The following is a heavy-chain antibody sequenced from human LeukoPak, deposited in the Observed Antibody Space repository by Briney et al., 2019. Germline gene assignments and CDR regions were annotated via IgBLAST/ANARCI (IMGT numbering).Heavy chain of an antibody. CDR1: GFTFSSYA. V-gene: IGHV3-23*01. CDR3: AKSLSGYYRYDY. J-gene: IGHJ4*02. Sequence: GGSLRLSCAASGFTFSSYAMSWVRLAPGKGLEWVSAISGSGGSTHYADSVKGRFTISRDNSKDTLYLQMNSLRAEDTAVYYCAKSLSGYYRYDYWGQGTLVTVSS. CDR2: ISGSGGST. D-gene: IGHD3-22*01.